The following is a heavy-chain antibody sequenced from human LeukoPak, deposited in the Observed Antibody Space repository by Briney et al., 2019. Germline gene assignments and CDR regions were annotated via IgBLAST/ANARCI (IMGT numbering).Heavy chain of an antibody. D-gene: IGHD2-15*01. CDR2: INTNTGNP. V-gene: IGHV7-4-1*02. J-gene: IGHJ3*02. CDR3: ARDTEIYSDDAFDT. Sequence: ASVKVSCKASGYTFSSYAMNWVRQAPGQGLEWMGWINTNTGNPTYAQGFTGRFVFSLDTSVSTAYLQISSLKAEDTAVYYCARDTEIYSDDAFDTWGQGTMVTVSS. CDR1: GYTFSSYA.